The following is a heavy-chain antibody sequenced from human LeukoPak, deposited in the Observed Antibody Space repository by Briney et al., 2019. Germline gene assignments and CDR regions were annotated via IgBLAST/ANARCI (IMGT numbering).Heavy chain of an antibody. D-gene: IGHD3-10*01. CDR2: IYYSGST. V-gene: IGHV4-59*01. Sequence: SETLSLTCTVSGGSISSYYWSWIRQPPGKGLEWIGYIYYSGSTNYNPSLKSRVTISVDTSKNQFSLKLSSVTAADTAVYYCARGGTMVRGVIIGYYFDYWGQGTLVTVSS. CDR1: GGSISSYY. J-gene: IGHJ4*02. CDR3: ARGGTMVRGVIIGYYFDY.